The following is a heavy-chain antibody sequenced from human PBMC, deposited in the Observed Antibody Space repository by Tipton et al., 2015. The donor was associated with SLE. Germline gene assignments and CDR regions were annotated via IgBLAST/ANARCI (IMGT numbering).Heavy chain of an antibody. CDR3: ARDADFQWLVLDS. V-gene: IGHV4-59*11. CDR1: GGSIGSHY. Sequence: TLSLTCTVSGGSIGSHYWNWIRQSPGKGLEWIGYLSHSGSTNYNPSLKSRVTMSVDTSKSQFSLKMRSVTAADTAVYYCARDADFQWLVLDSWGQGTLVTVSS. D-gene: IGHD6-19*01. CDR2: LSHSGST. J-gene: IGHJ4*02.